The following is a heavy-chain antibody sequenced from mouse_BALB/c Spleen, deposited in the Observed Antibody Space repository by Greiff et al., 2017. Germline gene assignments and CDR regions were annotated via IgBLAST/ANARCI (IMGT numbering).Heavy chain of an antibody. J-gene: IGHJ4*01. CDR1: GYSFTGYY. Sequence: EVQLQQSGPELVKPGASVKISCKASGYSFTGYYMHWVKQSHVKSLEWIGRINPYNGATSYNQNFKDKASLTVDKSSSTAYMELHSLTSEDSAVYYCARGGNYAGYYAMDYWGQGTSVTVSS. CDR2: INPYNGAT. CDR3: ARGGNYAGYYAMDY. D-gene: IGHD2-1*01. V-gene: IGHV1-26*01.